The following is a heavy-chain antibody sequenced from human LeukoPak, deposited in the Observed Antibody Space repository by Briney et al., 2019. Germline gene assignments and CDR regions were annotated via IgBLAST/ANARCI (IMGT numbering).Heavy chain of an antibody. V-gene: IGHV4-59*12. CDR3: ARVGDSSWHRYNWFDP. D-gene: IGHD6-13*01. J-gene: IGHJ5*02. CDR1: GGSISSYY. Sequence: SETLSLTCTVSGGSISSYYWSWIRQPPGKGLEWIGYIYYSGSTNYNPSLKSRVTISVDTSKNQFSLKLSSVTAADTAVYYCARVGDSSWHRYNWFDPWGQGTLVTVSS. CDR2: IYYSGST.